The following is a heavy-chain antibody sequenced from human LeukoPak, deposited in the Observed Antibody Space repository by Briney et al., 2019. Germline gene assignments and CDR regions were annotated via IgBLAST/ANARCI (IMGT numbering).Heavy chain of an antibody. CDR3: ARGPSGYHNT. V-gene: IGHV3-23*01. CDR2: ISGSGDNT. Sequence: GGTLRLSCAASGFTFSAYGMSWVRQAPGKGLEWVSAISGSGDNTHYSDSVKGRFTISRDNAKNSLYLQMNSLRAEDTAVYYCARGPSGYHNTGGQGTLVTVSS. J-gene: IGHJ4*02. D-gene: IGHD5-12*01. CDR1: GFTFSAYG.